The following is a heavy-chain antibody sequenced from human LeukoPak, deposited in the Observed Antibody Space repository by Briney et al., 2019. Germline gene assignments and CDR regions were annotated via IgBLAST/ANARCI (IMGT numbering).Heavy chain of an antibody. V-gene: IGHV4-59*08. Sequence: SETLSLTCTVSGGSISSYYWSWIRQPPGKGLEWIGDIYYSGYTNYNPSLKSRVTISVDTSKNQFSLKLSSVTAADTAVYYCARTRYYYNSRSYGAPYYFDYWGQGTLVTVSS. CDR3: ARTRYYYNSRSYGAPYYFDY. CDR1: GGSISSYY. CDR2: IYYSGYT. J-gene: IGHJ4*02. D-gene: IGHD3-10*01.